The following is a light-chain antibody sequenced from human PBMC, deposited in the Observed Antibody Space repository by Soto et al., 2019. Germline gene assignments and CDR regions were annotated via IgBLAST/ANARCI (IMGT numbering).Light chain of an antibody. V-gene: IGKV1-5*01. J-gene: IGKJ1*01. CDR3: HQCNSYSWT. CDR2: DAS. CDR1: QRISSS. Sequence: DIQMTQSPSTLSASVGDTVTITCRPSQRISSSLAWYQQRPGKAPKLLIYDASTLASGVPTRFSGSGSGTEFTLTISSLQPDDFASYYCHQCNSYSWTFGQGTKVDIK.